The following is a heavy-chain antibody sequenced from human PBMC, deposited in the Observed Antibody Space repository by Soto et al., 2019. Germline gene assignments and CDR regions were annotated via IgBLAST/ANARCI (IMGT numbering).Heavy chain of an antibody. Sequence: WESLRLSCAASGFTVSSNYMSWVRQAPGKGLEWVSVIYSGGSTYYADSVKGRFTISRDNSKNTLYLQMNSLRAEDTAVYYCARNYYDSGGGFDYWGQGTLVTVSS. CDR3: ARNYYDSGGGFDY. D-gene: IGHD3-22*01. V-gene: IGHV3-53*01. J-gene: IGHJ4*02. CDR1: GFTVSSNY. CDR2: IYSGGST.